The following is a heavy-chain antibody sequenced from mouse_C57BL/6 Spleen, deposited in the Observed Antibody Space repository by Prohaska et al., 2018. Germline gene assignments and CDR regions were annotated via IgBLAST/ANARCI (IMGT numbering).Heavy chain of an antibody. J-gene: IGHJ3*01. Sequence: QVQLQQPGAELVMPGASVKLSCKASGYTFTSYWMHWVKQRPGQGLEWIGEIDPSDRYTNYNQKFKGKATLTVDKSSSTAYMQLSSLTSEDSAVYYCARPYYYGSSPWFAYWGQGTLVTVSA. CDR1: GYTFTSYW. CDR2: IDPSDRYT. D-gene: IGHD1-1*01. CDR3: ARPYYYGSSPWFAY. V-gene: IGHV1-69*01.